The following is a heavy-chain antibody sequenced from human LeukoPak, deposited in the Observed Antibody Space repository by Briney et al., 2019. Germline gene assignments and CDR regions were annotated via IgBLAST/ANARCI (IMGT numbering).Heavy chain of an antibody. CDR3: ARARSGWEGGCFDH. Sequence: SETLSLTCSVSGGSISGYSWSWIRQPPGKALEWIGYMYDSGSPRYNPSLKSRVTISLDTSKKQFSLKLSSVTAADTAVYYCARARSGWEGGCFDHWGQGNLVTVSS. CDR2: MYDSGSP. V-gene: IGHV4-59*01. D-gene: IGHD6-19*01. J-gene: IGHJ4*02. CDR1: GGSISGYS.